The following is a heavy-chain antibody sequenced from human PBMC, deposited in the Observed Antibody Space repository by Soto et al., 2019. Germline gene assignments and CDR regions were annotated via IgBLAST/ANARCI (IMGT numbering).Heavy chain of an antibody. V-gene: IGHV1-18*01. D-gene: IGHD3-10*01. Sequence: GASVKVSCKTSGYTFTAYDSYCVRQAPGQGLEWMGWIRAYNGDTNYAQKFQTRVTMTTDKSTDTAYMDLRSLTSDDTAIYYCARAGASPYYYYGLDVWGQGTTVTVSS. J-gene: IGHJ6*02. CDR1: GYTFTAYD. CDR2: IRAYNGDT. CDR3: ARAGASPYYYYGLDV.